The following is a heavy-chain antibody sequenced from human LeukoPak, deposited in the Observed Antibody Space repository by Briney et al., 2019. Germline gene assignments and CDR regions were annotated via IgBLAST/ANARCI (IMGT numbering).Heavy chain of an antibody. CDR3: AKSYDSGGYPLGDY. CDR1: GLTGPSFA. D-gene: IGHD3-22*01. V-gene: IGHV3-23*01. Sequence: GGSLRLSCSASGLTGPSFAMAWVRQAPGKGLEWVSGIAAGATGTYYSDSVKGRFTISRDNSRKTVQLQMNSLRAEDTAVYYCAKSYDSGGYPLGDYWGQGTLVTVSS. CDR2: IAAGATGT. J-gene: IGHJ4*02.